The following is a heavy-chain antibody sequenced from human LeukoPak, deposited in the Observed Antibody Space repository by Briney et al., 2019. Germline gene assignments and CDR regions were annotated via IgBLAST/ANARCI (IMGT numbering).Heavy chain of an antibody. J-gene: IGHJ5*02. D-gene: IGHD3-22*01. CDR1: GFTFSSYW. V-gene: IGHV3-74*01. CDR2: INSDGSGT. Sequence: GGSLRLSCAASGFTFSSYWMHWVRQAPGKGLVWVSRINSDGSGTTYADSVKGRFTISRDNAKNTLYLQMNSLRAEDTAVYYCARALHYYDSPGPWFDPWGQGTLVTVSS. CDR3: ARALHYYDSPGPWFDP.